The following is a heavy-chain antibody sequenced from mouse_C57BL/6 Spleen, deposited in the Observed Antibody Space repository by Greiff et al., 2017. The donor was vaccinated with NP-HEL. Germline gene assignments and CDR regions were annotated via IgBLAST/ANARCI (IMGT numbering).Heavy chain of an antibody. CDR3: ARRGFAY. CDR1: GYAFTNYL. Sequence: VQLQQSGAELVRPGTSVKVSCKASGYAFTNYLIEWVKQRPGQGLEWIGVINPGSGGTKYNEKFKGKATLTADKSSSTAYMQLSSLTSEDSAVYFCARRGFAYWGQGTLVTVSA. J-gene: IGHJ3*01. CDR2: INPGSGGT. V-gene: IGHV1-54*01.